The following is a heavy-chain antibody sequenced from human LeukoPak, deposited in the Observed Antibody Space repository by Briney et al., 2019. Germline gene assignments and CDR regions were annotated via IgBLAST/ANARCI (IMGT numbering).Heavy chain of an antibody. J-gene: IGHJ4*02. CDR2: ISVSGGST. CDR3: VKDTIFTVDPFDY. V-gene: IGHV3-23*01. CDR1: GFTFSIYA. D-gene: IGHD3-3*01. Sequence: GGSLRLSCAASGFTFSIYAMSWVRQAPGKGLEWVSGISVSGGSTYYEDSVQGRFTVSRDNSKNTLYLEMNSLRAEDTAIYYCVKDTIFTVDPFDYWGQGTLVTVSS.